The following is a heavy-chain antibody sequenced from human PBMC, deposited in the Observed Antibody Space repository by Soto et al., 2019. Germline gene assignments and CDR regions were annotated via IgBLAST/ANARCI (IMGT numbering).Heavy chain of an antibody. V-gene: IGHV3-7*05. Sequence: EVQLVESGGGLVQPGGSLRLSCAASGFTFSSYWMSWVRQAPGKGLEWVANIKQDGSEKYYVDSVKGRFTISRDNAKNSLYLQMNSLRAEDTAVYYCARVPDGGSYYFFDCWGQGTLVTVSS. CDR2: IKQDGSEK. J-gene: IGHJ4*02. CDR3: ARVPDGGSYYFFDC. D-gene: IGHD1-26*01. CDR1: GFTFSSYW.